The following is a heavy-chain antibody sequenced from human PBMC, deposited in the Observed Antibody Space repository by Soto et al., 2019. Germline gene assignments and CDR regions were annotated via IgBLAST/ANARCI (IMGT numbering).Heavy chain of an antibody. J-gene: IGHJ4*02. Sequence: SETLSLTCAVSGGSISSGGYSWSWIRQPPGKGLEWIGYIYHSGSTYYNPSLKSRVTISVDNSKNTLYLQMNSLRAEDTAVYYCARDSNYYDSSGYYPVFDYWGQGTLVTVSS. V-gene: IGHV4-30-2*01. CDR1: GGSISSGGYS. CDR3: ARDSNYYDSSGYYPVFDY. CDR2: IYHSGST. D-gene: IGHD3-22*01.